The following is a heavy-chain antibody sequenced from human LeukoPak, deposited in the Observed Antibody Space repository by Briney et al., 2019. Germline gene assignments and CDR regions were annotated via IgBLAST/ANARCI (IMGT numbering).Heavy chain of an antibody. D-gene: IGHD3-22*01. Sequence: PGGSLRLSCAASGFSISANAVSWVRQAPGKGLEWVSIVRGWSDSTSYADSVKGRFTISRDRSKNTLNLQIISLRADDTAIYYCARGNDSSGYTGLAFWGQGTLVTVSS. CDR1: GFSISANA. CDR3: ARGNDSSGYTGLAF. CDR2: VRGWSDST. V-gene: IGHV3-23*01. J-gene: IGHJ4*02.